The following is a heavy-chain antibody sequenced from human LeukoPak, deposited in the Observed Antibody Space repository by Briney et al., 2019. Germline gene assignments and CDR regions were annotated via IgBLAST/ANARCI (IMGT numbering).Heavy chain of an antibody. Sequence: ASVKVSCKASGYTFTSYDINWVRQATGQGLEWMGWMNPNSGNTGYAQKFQGRVTMTRNTSISTAYMELSSRRSEDTAVYYCARGKQLVRGNWFDPWGQGTLVTVSS. CDR1: GYTFTSYD. D-gene: IGHD6-13*01. CDR3: ARGKQLVRGNWFDP. J-gene: IGHJ5*02. CDR2: MNPNSGNT. V-gene: IGHV1-8*01.